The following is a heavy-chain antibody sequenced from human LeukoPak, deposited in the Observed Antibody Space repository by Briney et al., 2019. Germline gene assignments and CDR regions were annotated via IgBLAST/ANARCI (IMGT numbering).Heavy chain of an antibody. CDR1: GGSISSGDYY. CDR2: IYYSGST. Sequence: PSETLSLTCTVSGGSISSGDYYWRWIRQPPGKGLEWIGYIYYSGSTYYNPSLKSRVTISVDTSKNQFSLKLSSVTAADTAVYYRARVGRYGSGRAFDYWGQGTLVTVSS. V-gene: IGHV4-30-4*01. J-gene: IGHJ4*02. D-gene: IGHD3-10*01. CDR3: ARVGRYGSGRAFDY.